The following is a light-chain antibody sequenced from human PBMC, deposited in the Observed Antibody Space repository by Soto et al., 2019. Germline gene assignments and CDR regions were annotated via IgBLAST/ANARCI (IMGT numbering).Light chain of an antibody. J-gene: IGKJ5*01. CDR1: QDISNY. V-gene: IGKV1-12*01. CDR3: QQTISFPIP. Sequence: DVKMSQSPSSLSASVGDRVTITCQASQDISNYLNWYQQKPGKAPKLLIYAASSLQTGVPSRFSGSGSGTDFTLTISSLQPEDFGTYYCQQTISFPIPFGQGTRLEIK. CDR2: AAS.